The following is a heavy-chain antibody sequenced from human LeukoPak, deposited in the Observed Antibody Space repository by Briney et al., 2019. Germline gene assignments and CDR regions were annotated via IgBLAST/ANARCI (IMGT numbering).Heavy chain of an antibody. CDR3: ARDRGWWLFDY. V-gene: IGHV1-2*02. CDR1: GYTFTGYY. Sequence: ASVKVSCKASGYTFTGYYMHWVRQAPGQGLEWMGWINPNSGGTNYAQKFQGRVTITADTSASTAYMDLTSLTSEDRAVYYCARDRGWWLFDYWGQGTLVTVSS. CDR2: INPNSGGT. J-gene: IGHJ4*02. D-gene: IGHD2-15*01.